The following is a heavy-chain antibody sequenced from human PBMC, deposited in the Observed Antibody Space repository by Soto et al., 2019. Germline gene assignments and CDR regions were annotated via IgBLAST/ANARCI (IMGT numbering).Heavy chain of an antibody. Sequence: GASVKVSCKASGGTFGSYAISWVRQAPGQGLEWMGGIIPIFGTANYAQKFQGRVTITADESTSTAYMELSSLRSEDTAVYYCARNRRSSGFYDAFDIWGQGTMVTVSS. D-gene: IGHD6-19*01. J-gene: IGHJ3*02. CDR2: IIPIFGTA. V-gene: IGHV1-69*13. CDR1: GGTFGSYA. CDR3: ARNRRSSGFYDAFDI.